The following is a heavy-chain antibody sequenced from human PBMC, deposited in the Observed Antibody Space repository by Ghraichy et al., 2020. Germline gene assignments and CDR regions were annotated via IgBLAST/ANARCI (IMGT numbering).Heavy chain of an antibody. CDR1: GFSLSTSGMC. D-gene: IGHD3-10*01. CDR2: IDWDDDK. CDR3: ARMKDGGVDYYYYGMDV. V-gene: IGHV2-70*01. Sequence: SGPTLVKPTQTLTLTCTFSGFSLSTSGMCVSWIRQPPGKALEWLALIDWDDDKYYSTSLKTRLTISKDTSKNQVVLTMTNMDPVDTATYYCARMKDGGVDYYYYGMDVWGQGTTVTVSS. J-gene: IGHJ6*02.